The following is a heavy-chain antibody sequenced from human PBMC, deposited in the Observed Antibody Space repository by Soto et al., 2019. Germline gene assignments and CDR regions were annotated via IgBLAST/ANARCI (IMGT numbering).Heavy chain of an antibody. CDR2: NYTSGST. Sequence: PSENLSLTCTVSGGSISSYYWSWIRQPAGKGLGWIGRNYTSGSTKYNPSLKSRGTMSVDTSKNQYSLKLSSVTAADTAAYYCARDWDIVGVPAATDYYYYYGMDVWGQGTTVTVSS. J-gene: IGHJ6*02. CDR3: ARDWDIVGVPAATDYYYYYGMDV. V-gene: IGHV4-4*07. CDR1: GGSISSYY. D-gene: IGHD2-2*01.